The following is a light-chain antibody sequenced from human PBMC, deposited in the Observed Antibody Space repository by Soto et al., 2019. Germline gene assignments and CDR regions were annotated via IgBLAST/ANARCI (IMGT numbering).Light chain of an antibody. CDR1: QTVSRN. CDR2: DIS. J-gene: IGKJ5*01. Sequence: MTQSPSTLSASVGDRVTITCRASQTVSRNLAWYQQRPGQAPRLLIYDISNRATGVPARFSGSGSETEFTLTIRSLQSEDFAVYFCQQYNNWPSCGQGTRLEI. CDR3: QQYNNWPS. V-gene: IGKV3-15*01.